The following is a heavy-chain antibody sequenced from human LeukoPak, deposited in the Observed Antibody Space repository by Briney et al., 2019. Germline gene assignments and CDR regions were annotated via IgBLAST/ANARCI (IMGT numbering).Heavy chain of an antibody. CDR2: INPSGGST. Sequence: ASVKVSCKASGYTLTSYYIHWVRQAPGQGLEWMGIINPSGGSTSYAQKFQGRVTMTRDTSTSTVYMELSSLRSEDTAVYYCARSGSYHLLDDYWGQGTLVTVFS. CDR1: GYTLTSYY. J-gene: IGHJ4*02. V-gene: IGHV1-46*01. D-gene: IGHD1-26*01. CDR3: ARSGSYHLLDDY.